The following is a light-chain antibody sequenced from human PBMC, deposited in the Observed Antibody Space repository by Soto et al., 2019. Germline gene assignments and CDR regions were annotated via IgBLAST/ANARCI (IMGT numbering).Light chain of an antibody. V-gene: IGKV1-39*01. J-gene: IGKJ2*01. Sequence: DIQMTQSPSSLSASVGDRVTITCRASHSISSYLNWYQQKPGKAPKLLIYAVSTLQGGVPPRFSGSGSGTDFTLTISSLQPEDFATYYCQQSYNTPRTLGQGTILEIK. CDR2: AVS. CDR1: HSISSY. CDR3: QQSYNTPRT.